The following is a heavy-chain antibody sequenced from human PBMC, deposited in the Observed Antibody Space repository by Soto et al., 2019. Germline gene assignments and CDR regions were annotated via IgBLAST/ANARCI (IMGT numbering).Heavy chain of an antibody. D-gene: IGHD1-26*01. V-gene: IGHV4-61*08. Sequence: SETLSLTCTVSGGSVSSGVYYWSWIRQPPGKGLEWIGYIYHSGSPNYNPSLKSRVTISVDTSKNQFSLRLSSVTAADTAVYYCAREFGSYPYYFDYWGQGTLVTVSS. CDR1: GGSVSSGVYY. J-gene: IGHJ4*02. CDR2: IYHSGSP. CDR3: AREFGSYPYYFDY.